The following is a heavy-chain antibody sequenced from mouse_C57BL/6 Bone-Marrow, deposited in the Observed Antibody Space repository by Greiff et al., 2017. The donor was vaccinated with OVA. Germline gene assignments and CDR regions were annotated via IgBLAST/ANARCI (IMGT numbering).Heavy chain of an antibody. CDR1: GFTFSSYG. J-gene: IGHJ3*01. CDR3: ASSLQATGFAY. D-gene: IGHD3-2*02. CDR2: ISSGGSYT. V-gene: IGHV5-6*01. Sequence: EVKLVESGGDLVKPGGSLKLSCAASGFTFSSYGMSWVRQTPDKRLEWVATISSGGSYTYYPDSVKGRFTISRDNAKNTLYLHMSSLKSEDTAMYYCASSLQATGFAYWGQGTLVTVSA.